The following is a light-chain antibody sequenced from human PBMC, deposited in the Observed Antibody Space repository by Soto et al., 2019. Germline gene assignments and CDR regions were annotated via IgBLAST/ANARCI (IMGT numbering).Light chain of an antibody. CDR1: SSNIATNY. V-gene: IGLV1-51*01. J-gene: IGLJ3*02. CDR2: DDN. CDR3: GTWDTSLSAGV. Sequence: QSVLTQPPLVSAAPGQRVTISCSGSSSNIATNYVSWYQHLPGAAPRLLICDDNKRPSGIPDRFSGSKYGTSATLDITGLQTGDEADYYCGTWDTSLSAGVFGGGTKLTVL.